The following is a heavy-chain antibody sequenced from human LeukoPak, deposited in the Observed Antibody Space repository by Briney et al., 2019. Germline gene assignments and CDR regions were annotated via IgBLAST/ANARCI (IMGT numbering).Heavy chain of an antibody. CDR3: ARAGYSYGTYGMDV. CDR1: GGSISSYY. J-gene: IGHJ6*02. CDR2: IYYSGST. D-gene: IGHD5-18*01. Sequence: SETLSLTCTVYGGSISSYYWSWIRQPPGKGLEWIGYIYYSGSTNYNPSLKSRVTISVDTSKNQFSLKLSSVTAADTAVYYCARAGYSYGTYGMDVWGQGTTVTVSS. V-gene: IGHV4-59*01.